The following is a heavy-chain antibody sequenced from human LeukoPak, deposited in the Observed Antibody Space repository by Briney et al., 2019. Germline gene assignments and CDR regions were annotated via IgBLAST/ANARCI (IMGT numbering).Heavy chain of an antibody. CDR3: ARDHAKQWLAKYYFDY. D-gene: IGHD6-19*01. V-gene: IGHV3-7*01. Sequence: GGSLRLSCAASGFTFSSYWMSWVRQAPGKGLEWVANIKQDGSETYYVDSVKGRFTISRDNAKNSLYLQMNSLRAEDTAVYYCARDHAKQWLAKYYFDYWGQGTLVTVSS. CDR2: IKQDGSET. J-gene: IGHJ4*02. CDR1: GFTFSSYW.